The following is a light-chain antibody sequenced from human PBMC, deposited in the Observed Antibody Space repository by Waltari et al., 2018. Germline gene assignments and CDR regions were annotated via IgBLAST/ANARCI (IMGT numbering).Light chain of an antibody. J-gene: IGKJ2*01. V-gene: IGKV2-30*02. CDR2: KVS. CDR3: MQSKHWPYT. CDR1: QSRIHSDGHTY. Sequence: DVVRTQSPLSLPVTLGQPASISCRSSQSRIHSDGHTYLIWSQQRPGHCPSRIIYKVSKRGSGVPDRCSGSGSGTDFTLKISRVEAEDVGVYYCMQSKHWPYTFGLGTKLEIK.